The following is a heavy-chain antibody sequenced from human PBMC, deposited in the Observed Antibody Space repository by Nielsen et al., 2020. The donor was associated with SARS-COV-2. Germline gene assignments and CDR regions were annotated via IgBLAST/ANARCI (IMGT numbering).Heavy chain of an antibody. CDR2: ITSSSSNI. D-gene: IGHD1-1*01. CDR1: GFSFSRYS. CDR3: GMTTDFYYYGMDV. J-gene: IGHJ6*02. V-gene: IGHV3-21*01. Sequence: GPLKISCAASGFSFSRYSMVWVRQAPGKGLEWVSSITSSSSNIHYADSMKGRFTISRDNAKNSLFLQMNSLRAEDTAVYYCGMTTDFYYYGMDVWGQGTAVTVSS.